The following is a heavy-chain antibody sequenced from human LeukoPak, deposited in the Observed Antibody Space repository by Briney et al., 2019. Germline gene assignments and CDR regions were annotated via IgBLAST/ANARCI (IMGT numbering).Heavy chain of an antibody. Sequence: GGSLTLSCAASGIAVIGNYMSWVRQPPGKGLEWVSFISINTDTFYADSVRGRFPISRGSSKNTLFLQMNSLRDEDSAVYYCAIAQSWDELFDSWGQGTLVTVSS. D-gene: IGHD1-26*01. CDR3: AIAQSWDELFDS. CDR2: ISINTDT. V-gene: IGHV3-53*01. CDR1: GIAVIGNY. J-gene: IGHJ4*02.